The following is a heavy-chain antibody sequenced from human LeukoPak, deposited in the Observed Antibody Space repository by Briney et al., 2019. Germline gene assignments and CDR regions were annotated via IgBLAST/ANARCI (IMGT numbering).Heavy chain of an antibody. CDR1: GGSISSYY. J-gene: IGHJ4*02. Sequence: SETLSLTCTVSGGSISSYYWSWIRQPPGKGLEWIGYIYYSGSTNYNPSLTSRVTISVDTSKNQFTLKLSSVTAADTAVYYCARGRYGWLPFDYWGQGTPVTVSS. CDR2: IYYSGST. CDR3: ARGRYGWLPFDY. V-gene: IGHV4-59*01. D-gene: IGHD3-16*01.